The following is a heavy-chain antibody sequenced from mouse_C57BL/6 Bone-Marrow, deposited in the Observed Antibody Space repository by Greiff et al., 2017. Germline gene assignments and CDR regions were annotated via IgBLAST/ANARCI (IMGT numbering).Heavy chain of an antibody. J-gene: IGHJ1*03. Sequence: PGASVKMSCKASGYTFTSYTMHWVKQRPGQGLEWIGYINPSSGYTKYNQKFKDKATLTADRSSSTAYMQLSSLTSEDSAVYYCARGDTVVEYFDVWGTGTTVTVSS. CDR1: GYTFTSYT. CDR2: INPSSGYT. D-gene: IGHD1-1*01. CDR3: ARGDTVVEYFDV. V-gene: IGHV1-4*01.